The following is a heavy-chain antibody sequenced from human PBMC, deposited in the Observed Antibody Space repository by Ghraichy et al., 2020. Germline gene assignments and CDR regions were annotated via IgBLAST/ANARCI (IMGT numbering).Heavy chain of an antibody. CDR2: ISHDGIT. CDR1: GGSIRGYN. V-gene: IGHV4-34*01. J-gene: IGHJ6*03. D-gene: IGHD3-10*01. Sequence: SETLSLTCTVYGGSIRGYNWNWIRQPPGKGLEWIGEISHDGITNYKPSLRSRVTVSIDTSKNQLSLKVRYVTAADTAVYYCARRYFLQKLHDVSPSMDVWGKGTTVTVSS. CDR3: ARRYFLQKLHDVSPSMDV.